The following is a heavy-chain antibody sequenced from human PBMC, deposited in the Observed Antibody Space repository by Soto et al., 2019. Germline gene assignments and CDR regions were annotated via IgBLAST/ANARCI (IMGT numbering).Heavy chain of an antibody. Sequence: GGSLRLSCAASGFTFSSYGMHWVRQAPGKGLEWVAVISYDGSNKYYADSVKGRFTISRDNSKNTLYLQMNSLRAEDTAVYYCAKDQFEFSSTWFYYYYGMDVWGQGNKVTVSS. D-gene: IGHD6-6*01. CDR1: GFTFSSYG. J-gene: IGHJ6*02. CDR3: AKDQFEFSSTWFYYYYGMDV. V-gene: IGHV3-30*18. CDR2: ISYDGSNK.